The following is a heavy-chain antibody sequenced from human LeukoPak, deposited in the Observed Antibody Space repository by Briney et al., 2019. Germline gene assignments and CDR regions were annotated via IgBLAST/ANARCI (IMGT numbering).Heavy chain of an antibody. V-gene: IGHV3-21*01. CDR1: GFTFSSYS. Sequence: GGSLRLSCAASGFTFSSYSMNWVRQAPGKGLEWVSSISSSSSYIYYADSVKGRFTISRDNAKNSLYLQMNSLRAEDTAVYYCARGGRAAQNWFDPWGQGTLVTVSS. D-gene: IGHD3-16*01. CDR3: ARGGRAAQNWFDP. CDR2: ISSSSSYI. J-gene: IGHJ5*02.